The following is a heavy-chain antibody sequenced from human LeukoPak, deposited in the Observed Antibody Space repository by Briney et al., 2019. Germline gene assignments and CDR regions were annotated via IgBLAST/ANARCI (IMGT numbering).Heavy chain of an antibody. CDR1: GFTFDDYG. CDR3: AKDTRDIVED. D-gene: IGHD2-15*01. Sequence: GGSLRLSCAASGFTFDDYGMHWVRQAPGKGLEWVAVISYDGSNKYYADSVKGRFTISRDNSKNTLYLQMNSLRAEDTAVYYCAKDTRDIVEDWGQGTLVTVSS. J-gene: IGHJ4*02. CDR2: ISYDGSNK. V-gene: IGHV3-30*18.